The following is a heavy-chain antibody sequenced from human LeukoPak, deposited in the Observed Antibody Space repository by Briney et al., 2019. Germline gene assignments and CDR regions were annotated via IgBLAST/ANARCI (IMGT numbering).Heavy chain of an antibody. J-gene: IGHJ5*01. Sequence: TGGSLSLSCAASGFRFNSYGMTWVRLAPGMGLEWVSAISAGGDRTSYEDAVKGRFTISRDNSNNTLYLQMNSLRAEDTALCFCAKDRIIVIPGPYSWLDSWGQGALVTVSS. CDR1: GFRFNSYG. D-gene: IGHD1-26*01. CDR2: ISAGGDRT. CDR3: AKDRIIVIPGPYSWLDS. V-gene: IGHV3-23*02.